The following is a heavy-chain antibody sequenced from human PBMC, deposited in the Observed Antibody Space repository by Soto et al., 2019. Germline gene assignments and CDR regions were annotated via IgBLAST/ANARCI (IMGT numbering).Heavy chain of an antibody. CDR3: ARLGYSGYDYLWAFDY. D-gene: IGHD5-12*01. CDR2: IYYSGST. CDR1: GGSISSYY. Sequence: SETLSLTCTVSGGSISSYYWSWIRQPPGKGLEWIGYIYYSGSTNYNPSLKSRVTISVDTSKNQFSLKLSSVTAADTAVYYCARLGYSGYDYLWAFDYWGQGTLVTVSS. J-gene: IGHJ4*02. V-gene: IGHV4-59*08.